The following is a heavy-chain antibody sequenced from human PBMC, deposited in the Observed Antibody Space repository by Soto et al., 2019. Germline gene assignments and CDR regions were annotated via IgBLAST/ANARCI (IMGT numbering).Heavy chain of an antibody. CDR1: GFTFTSYG. Sequence: QAHLVESGGGVVQPGRSLRLSCAASGFTFTSYGMHWVRQAPGTRLEWVAVISYDGGLQHYADSVKGRFTISRDNSKNMVLLQMISLRAEATAVYYCVSDRGYGHASVPYSWGQGTLVSVSS. CDR2: ISYDGGLQ. V-gene: IGHV3-30*03. J-gene: IGHJ4*02. CDR3: VSDRGYGHASVPYS. D-gene: IGHD5-18*01.